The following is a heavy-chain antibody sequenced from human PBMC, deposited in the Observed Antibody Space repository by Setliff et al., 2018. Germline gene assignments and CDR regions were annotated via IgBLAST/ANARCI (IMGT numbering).Heavy chain of an antibody. V-gene: IGHV4-34*01. D-gene: IGHD3-10*01. CDR1: DGSFSDYY. CDR2: INHYGST. J-gene: IGHJ3*02. Sequence: SETLSLTCAVYDGSFSDYYWSWIRQPPGKGLEWIGEINHYGSTNYKSSLRSRVTISPDTSENQFSLKLNSVTAADTAVYYCARRWNFGPYGSGIHDGFDMWGQGTMVTVSS. CDR3: ARRWNFGPYGSGIHDGFDM.